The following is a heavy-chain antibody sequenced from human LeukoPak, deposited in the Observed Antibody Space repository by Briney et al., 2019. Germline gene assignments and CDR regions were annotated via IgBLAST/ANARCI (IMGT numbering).Heavy chain of an antibody. Sequence: GASVKVSCKASGYTFTSYGISWVRQAPGQGLEWMGWISAYNGNTNYAQELQGRVTMTTDTSTSTAYMELRSLRSDDTAVYYCARARTYYDFWSGQYYFDYWGQGTLVTVSS. V-gene: IGHV1-18*01. CDR3: ARARTYYDFWSGQYYFDY. CDR2: ISAYNGNT. J-gene: IGHJ4*02. D-gene: IGHD3-3*01. CDR1: GYTFTSYG.